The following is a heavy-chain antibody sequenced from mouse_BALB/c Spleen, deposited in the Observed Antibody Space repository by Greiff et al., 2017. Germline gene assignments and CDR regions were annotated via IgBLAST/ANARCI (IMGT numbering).Heavy chain of an antibody. J-gene: IGHJ3*01. CDR2: ISDGGSYT. CDR1: GFTFSDYY. D-gene: IGHD1-1*02. CDR3: AREGGNLHRAWFAY. Sequence: DVKLVESGGGLVKPGGSLKLSCAASGFTFSDYYMYWVRQTPEKRLEWVATISDGGSYTYYPDSVKGRFTISRDNAKNNLYLQMSSLKSEDTAMYYCAREGGNLHRAWFAYWGQGTLVTVSA. V-gene: IGHV5-4*02.